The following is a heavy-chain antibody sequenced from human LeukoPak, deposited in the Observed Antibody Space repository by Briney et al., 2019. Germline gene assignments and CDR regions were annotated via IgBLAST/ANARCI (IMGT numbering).Heavy chain of an antibody. D-gene: IGHD1-14*01. CDR1: GFTLTRHH. CDR3: VREDWGSGTIIDY. Sequence: ASVKVSCKASGFTLTRHHISWVRQAPGQGLEWMGWIDGNAGDTIYAQRFQGRVTMTRDTSTTTAYMELRSLRLDDTAVYYCVREDWGSGTIIDYWGQGALVTVSS. J-gene: IGHJ4*02. V-gene: IGHV1-18*01. CDR2: IDGNAGDT.